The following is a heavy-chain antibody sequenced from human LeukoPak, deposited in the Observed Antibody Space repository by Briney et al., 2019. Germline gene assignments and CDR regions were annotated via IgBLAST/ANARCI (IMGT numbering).Heavy chain of an antibody. V-gene: IGHV4-59*12. CDR3: ARDKDYYGMDV. Sequence: PSETLSLTCTVSGGSISSYYWSWIRKPPGKGLEWIGYIYYSGSTNYNPSLKSRVTISVDTSKNQFSLKLSSVTAADTAVYYCARDKDYYGMDVWGQGTTVTVSS. J-gene: IGHJ6*02. CDR2: IYYSGST. CDR1: GGSISSYY.